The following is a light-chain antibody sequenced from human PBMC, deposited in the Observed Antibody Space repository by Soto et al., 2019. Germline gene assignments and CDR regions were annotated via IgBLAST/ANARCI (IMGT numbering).Light chain of an antibody. CDR1: QSVSNNY. J-gene: IGKJ1*01. CDR2: GAS. CDR3: KQYGSPHT. V-gene: IGKV3-20*01. Sequence: MVLTEAPGTVSRSPGERDTLSCRASQSVSNNYLAWCQQKPGQAPRLLVYGASNRATEIPDRFSGSGSGTDFALTISSLDPDDSAVYYCKQYGSPHTFGPGTKVDIK.